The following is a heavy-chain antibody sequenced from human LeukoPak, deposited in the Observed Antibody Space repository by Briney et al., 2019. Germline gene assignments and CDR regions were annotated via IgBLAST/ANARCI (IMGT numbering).Heavy chain of an antibody. V-gene: IGHV1-2*02. Sequence: ASVKVSFQASGYTFTQYYIHWVRLAPGQRPEWMGWMDPNSGGTTYAQKFQGRVSMTRDTSINTAFMDLSSLTSDDTAVYFCAREIHYDSSGYSPFDYWGQGVLVTVSS. CDR1: GYTFTQYY. J-gene: IGHJ4*02. CDR2: MDPNSGGT. D-gene: IGHD3-22*01. CDR3: AREIHYDSSGYSPFDY.